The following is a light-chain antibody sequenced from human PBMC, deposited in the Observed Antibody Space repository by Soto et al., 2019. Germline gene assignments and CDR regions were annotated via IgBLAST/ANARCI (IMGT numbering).Light chain of an antibody. CDR2: GAS. V-gene: IGKV3-15*01. J-gene: IGKJ2*01. CDR1: QSVSSN. CDR3: QQYNNWPYT. Sequence: EIVMTQSPATLSVSPGERATLSCRASQSVSSNLAWYQQKPGQAPRHLIYGASTRATGNPVRFSGSGSGTEFTLTISSLQSEDFAVYYCQQYNNWPYTFGQGTKLEI.